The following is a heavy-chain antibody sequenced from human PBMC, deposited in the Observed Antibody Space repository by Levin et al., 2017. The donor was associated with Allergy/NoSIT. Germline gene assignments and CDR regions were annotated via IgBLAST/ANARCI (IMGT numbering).Heavy chain of an antibody. CDR1: GFQFSLYG. J-gene: IGHJ3*01. V-gene: IGHV3-30*18. Sequence: GGSLRLSCAASGFQFSLYGMHWVRQAPGKGLEWVALIVFDGNDRYYADSVKGRFTISRDNSKNTLYLQMSSLRENDTAIYYCAKRGYCSGNTCQSHDAIDVWGQGTLVIVSS. CDR3: AKRGYCSGNTCQSHDAIDV. D-gene: IGHD2-15*01. CDR2: IVFDGNDR.